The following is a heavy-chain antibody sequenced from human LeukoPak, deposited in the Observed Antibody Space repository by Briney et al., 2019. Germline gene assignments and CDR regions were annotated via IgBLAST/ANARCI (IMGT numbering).Heavy chain of an antibody. Sequence: PGGSLRLSCAASGFTFSSYGMHWVRQAPGKGLEWVTFIRYDGSDKYYADSVKGRFTVSRDNSKNTLCLQMNSLRAEDTAFYYCAKGGVSPTYSHIFEIWGQGTKVTVSS. CDR2: IRYDGSDK. V-gene: IGHV3-30*02. J-gene: IGHJ3*02. CDR3: AKGGVSPTYSHIFEI. D-gene: IGHD3-10*01. CDR1: GFTFSSYG.